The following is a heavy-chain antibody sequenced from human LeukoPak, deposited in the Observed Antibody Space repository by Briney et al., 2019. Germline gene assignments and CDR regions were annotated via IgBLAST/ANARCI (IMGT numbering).Heavy chain of an antibody. D-gene: IGHD6-13*01. CDR2: IYTSGST. J-gene: IGHJ5*02. Sequence: SETLSLTCTVSGGSISSYYWSWIRQPAGKGLEWIGRIYTSGSTNYNPSLKSRVTMSVDTSKNQFSLKLSSVTAADTAVYYCARGGYSSSWYHWEDNWFDPWGQGTLVTVSS. CDR3: ARGGYSSSWYHWEDNWFDP. V-gene: IGHV4-4*07. CDR1: GGSISSYY.